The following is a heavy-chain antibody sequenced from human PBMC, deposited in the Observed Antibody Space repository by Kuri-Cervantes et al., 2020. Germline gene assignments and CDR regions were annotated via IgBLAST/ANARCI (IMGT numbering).Heavy chain of an antibody. V-gene: IGHV3-21*01. Sequence: GGSLRLSCAASGFTFSSYSMNWVRQAPGKGLEWVSSISSSSSYIYYADSVKGRFTISRDNAKNSLYLQMNSLRAEDTAVYYCARAPPAGGKARGVDYWGQGTLVTVSS. J-gene: IGHJ4*02. CDR1: GFTFSSYS. CDR3: ARAPPAGGKARGVDY. CDR2: ISSSSSYI. D-gene: IGHD4-23*01.